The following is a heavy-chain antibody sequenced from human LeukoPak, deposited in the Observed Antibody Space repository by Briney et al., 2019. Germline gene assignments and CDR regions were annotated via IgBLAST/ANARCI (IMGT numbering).Heavy chain of an antibody. CDR2: IYHSGST. Sequence: SETLSLTCTVSGYSISSGYYWGWIRQPPGKGLEWIGSIYHSGSTYYNPSPKSRVTISVDTSKNQFSLKLSSVTAADTAVYYCARGLVDTAMAPDYWGQGTLVTVSS. CDR1: GYSISSGYY. D-gene: IGHD5-18*01. V-gene: IGHV4-38-2*02. CDR3: ARGLVDTAMAPDY. J-gene: IGHJ4*02.